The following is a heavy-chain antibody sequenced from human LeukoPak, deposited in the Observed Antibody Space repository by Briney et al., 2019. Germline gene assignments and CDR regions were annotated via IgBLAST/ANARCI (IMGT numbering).Heavy chain of an antibody. CDR1: GFDFSSNW. V-gene: IGHV3-74*01. Sequence: GGSLILSCAASGFDFSSNWMHWVRHAPGQGLVWVSRIKGDGISTNYADSVKGRFTISRDIAKNTLYLQMNSLRAEDTGVYYCAKDHYWSIDYWGRGTLVTVSS. CDR3: AKDHYWSIDY. CDR2: IKGDGIST. J-gene: IGHJ4*02. D-gene: IGHD3-3*01.